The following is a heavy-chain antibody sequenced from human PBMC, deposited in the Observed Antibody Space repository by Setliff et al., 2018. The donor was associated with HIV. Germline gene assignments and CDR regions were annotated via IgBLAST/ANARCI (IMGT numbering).Heavy chain of an antibody. CDR1: GSAFTSYY. CDR3: TTDPRAY. CDR2: VEPENGKT. J-gene: IGHJ4*02. V-gene: IGHV1-69-2*01. Sequence: ASVKVSCKAFGSAFTSYYIHWVQQAPGKGLEWMGRVEPENGKTMYTEKFQGRVSITADRSTDTVYMELRGLRPDDTAIYYCTTDPRAYWGQGTLVTVSS.